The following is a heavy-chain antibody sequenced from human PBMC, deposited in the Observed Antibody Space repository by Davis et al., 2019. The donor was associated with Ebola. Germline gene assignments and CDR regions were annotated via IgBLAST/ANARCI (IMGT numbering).Heavy chain of an antibody. CDR2: ISGSGGST. CDR1: GFTFSSYA. D-gene: IGHD1-7*01. Sequence: AGSLTLSCAASGFTFSSYAMSWVRQAPGKGLEWVSAISGSGGSTYYADSVKRRFTISSHHSKNTLYLQMNSLRAEDTAVYYCARVNYLDAFDIWGQGTMVTVSS. V-gene: IGHV3-23*01. CDR3: ARVNYLDAFDI. J-gene: IGHJ3*02.